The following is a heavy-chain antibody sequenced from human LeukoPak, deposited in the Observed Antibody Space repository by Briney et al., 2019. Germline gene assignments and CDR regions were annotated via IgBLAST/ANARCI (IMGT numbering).Heavy chain of an antibody. CDR1: GYTFTSYY. J-gene: IGHJ4*02. V-gene: IGHV1-46*01. D-gene: IGHD6-25*01. CDR2: IKPSGGTT. Sequence: GASVKVSCKAFGYTFTSYYMHWVRQAPGQGLEWMGIIKPSGGTTSYPQKFQGRVTMTRDTSTSTVYIELSSLRSEDTAVYYCGRERDGGLFDFWGQGTLVTVSS. CDR3: GRERDGGLFDF.